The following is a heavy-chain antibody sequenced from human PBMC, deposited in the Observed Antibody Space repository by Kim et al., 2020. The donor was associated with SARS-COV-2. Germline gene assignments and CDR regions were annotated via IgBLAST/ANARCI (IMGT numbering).Heavy chain of an antibody. Sequence: SETLSLTCAVSGGSISSGGYSWSWIRQPPGKGLEWIGYIYHSGSTYYNPSLKSRVTISVDRSKNQFSLKLSSVTAADTAVYYCARVVAAAQLDYWGQGTLVTVSS. J-gene: IGHJ4*02. V-gene: IGHV4-30-2*01. D-gene: IGHD2-15*01. CDR2: IYHSGST. CDR1: GGSISSGGYS. CDR3: ARVVAAAQLDY.